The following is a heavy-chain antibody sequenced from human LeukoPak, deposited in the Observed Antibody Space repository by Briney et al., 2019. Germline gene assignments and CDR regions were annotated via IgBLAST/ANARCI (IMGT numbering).Heavy chain of an antibody. CDR1: GFTFSTHA. J-gene: IGHJ4*02. V-gene: IGHV3-23*01. CDR3: EKGAGTKGHYHFDS. CDR2: ISGSGGST. D-gene: IGHD2-8*01. Sequence: GGSLRLSCAASGFTFSTHAMNWVRQAPGKGLEWVSGISGSGGSTYYADSVKGRFTISRDSSKSTVYLQMDSLRDEDAAVYYYEKGAGTKGHYHFDSWGQGTLVTVSS.